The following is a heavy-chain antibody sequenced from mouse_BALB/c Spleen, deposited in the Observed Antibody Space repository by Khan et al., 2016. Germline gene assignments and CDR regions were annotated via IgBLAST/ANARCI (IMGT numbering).Heavy chain of an antibody. Sequence: QIQLVQSGPELKKPGETVKISCKASGYTFTNYGMNWVQQAPGKGLRWMGWIATYTGESTYADDFKGRFAFSLETSVSTAYLQINNLKNEDMATYFCARRRQLDLYYAMDYWGQGTSVTVSS. CDR3: ARRRQLDLYYAMDY. J-gene: IGHJ4*01. CDR2: IATYTGES. D-gene: IGHD6-1*01. CDR1: GYTFTNYG. V-gene: IGHV9-1*02.